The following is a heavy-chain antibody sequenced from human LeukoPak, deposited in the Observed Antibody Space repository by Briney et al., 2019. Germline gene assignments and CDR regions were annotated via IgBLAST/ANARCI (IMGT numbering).Heavy chain of an antibody. CDR2: ISGSGGST. CDR3: AKDWARIAAAGPIRY. CDR1: GFTFSSYA. Sequence: GGSLRLSCAASGFTFSSYAMSWVRQAPGKGLEWVSAISGSGGSTYYADSVKGRFTISRDNSKNTLYLQMNSLRAEDTAVYSCAKDWARIAAAGPIRYWGQGTLVTVSS. J-gene: IGHJ4*02. D-gene: IGHD6-13*01. V-gene: IGHV3-23*01.